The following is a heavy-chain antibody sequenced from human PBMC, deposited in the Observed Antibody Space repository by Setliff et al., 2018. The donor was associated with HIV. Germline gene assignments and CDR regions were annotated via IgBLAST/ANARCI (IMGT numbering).Heavy chain of an antibody. D-gene: IGHD3-22*01. CDR2: IIPILGIP. Sequence: ASVKVSCKASGGAFISHTFTWVRQAPGQGLEWMGRIIPILGIPNYAQNFQGRLTISADKSTRTAYMELSRLRSDDTAVYYCARGMDYYDTSGYYQYYFDYWGQGTLVTVSS. CDR3: ARGMDYYDTSGYYQYYFDY. V-gene: IGHV1-69*02. J-gene: IGHJ4*02. CDR1: GGAFISHT.